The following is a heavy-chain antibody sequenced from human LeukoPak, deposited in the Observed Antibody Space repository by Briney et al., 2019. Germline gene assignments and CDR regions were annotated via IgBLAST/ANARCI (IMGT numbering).Heavy chain of an antibody. V-gene: IGHV4-31*03. Sequence: SQTLSLTCTVSGGSISSGGYYWSWIRQHPGKGLEWIGYIYYSGSTYYNPSLKSRVTISVDTSKNQFSLKLSSVTAVDTAVYYCARDSKVTTFLDYWGQGTLVTVS. CDR2: IYYSGST. D-gene: IGHD4-17*01. CDR3: ARDSKVTTFLDY. CDR1: GGSISSGGYY. J-gene: IGHJ4*02.